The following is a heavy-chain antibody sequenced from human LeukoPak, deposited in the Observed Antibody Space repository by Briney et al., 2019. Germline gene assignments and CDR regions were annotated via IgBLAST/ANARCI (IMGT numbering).Heavy chain of an antibody. CDR2: IKQDGSDK. J-gene: IGHJ4*02. CDR3: ARDSGWFRFDY. V-gene: IGHV3-7*03. D-gene: IGHD6-13*01. Sequence: GGSLRLSCAASGFAFSNYWMTWVRQAPGKGLEWVANIKQDGSDKYYVDSVRGRFAISRDNAKSSLFLQMNSLRAEATAVYYCARDSGWFRFDYWGQGTLVTVSS. CDR1: GFAFSNYW.